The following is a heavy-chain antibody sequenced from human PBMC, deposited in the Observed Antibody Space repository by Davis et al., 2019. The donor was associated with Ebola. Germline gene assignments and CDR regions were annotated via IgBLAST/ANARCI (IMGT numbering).Heavy chain of an antibody. V-gene: IGHV4-61*01. Sequence: GSLRLSCTVSGGSVSSGSYYWSWIRQPPGKGLEWIGYIYYSGSTNYNPSLKSRVTISVDTSKNQFSLKLSSVTAADTAVYYCARVRGLYYYDSSGYSLRGDAFDIWGQGTMVTVSS. CDR1: GGSVSSGSYY. D-gene: IGHD3-22*01. J-gene: IGHJ3*02. CDR3: ARVRGLYYYDSSGYSLRGDAFDI. CDR2: IYYSGST.